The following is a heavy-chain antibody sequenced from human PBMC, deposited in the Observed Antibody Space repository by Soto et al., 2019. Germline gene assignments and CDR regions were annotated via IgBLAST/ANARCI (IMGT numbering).Heavy chain of an antibody. CDR3: ARGWFGESPRPNWFDP. V-gene: IGHV4-34*01. J-gene: IGHJ5*02. CDR1: GGSFSGYY. CDR2: INHSGST. Sequence: QVQLQQWGAGLLKPSETLSLTCAVYGGSFSGYYWGWIRQPPGKGLEWIGEINHSGSTNYNPSLKSRVTISVDTSKNQFSLKLSSVTAADTAVYYCARGWFGESPRPNWFDPWGQGTLVTVSS. D-gene: IGHD3-10*01.